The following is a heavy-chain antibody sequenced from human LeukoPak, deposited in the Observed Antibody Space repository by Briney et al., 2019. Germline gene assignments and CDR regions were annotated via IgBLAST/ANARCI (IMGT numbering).Heavy chain of an antibody. CDR2: ISGSGGAT. V-gene: IGHV3-23*01. J-gene: IGHJ4*02. D-gene: IGHD3-22*01. Sequence: GGSLRLSCAASGFSLFAMHWVRQAPGKGLEWVSAISGSGGATYHADADSVKGRFIISRDNSKNALYLEINNLRAEDTAVYYCAKDGYNYDSSGHFDYWGQRTLVTVSS. CDR3: AKDGYNYDSSGHFDY. CDR1: GFSLFA.